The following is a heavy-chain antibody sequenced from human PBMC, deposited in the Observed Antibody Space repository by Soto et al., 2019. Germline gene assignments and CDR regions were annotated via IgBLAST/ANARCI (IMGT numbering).Heavy chain of an antibody. CDR1: GDTFTDYY. CDR3: ARGGHVVVVTAALDY. CDR2: VNPSGGHT. V-gene: IGHV1-46*01. J-gene: IGHJ4*02. D-gene: IGHD2-21*02. Sequence: QVQLVQSGAEVKKPGASVKVSCKASGDTFTDYYIHWVRQAPGQGLEWMGTVNPSGGHTTYAQHFLGRMTMTRDTSTSTLYMELTSLTSEDTAIHYCARGGHVVVVTAALDYWGQGTRVTVSS.